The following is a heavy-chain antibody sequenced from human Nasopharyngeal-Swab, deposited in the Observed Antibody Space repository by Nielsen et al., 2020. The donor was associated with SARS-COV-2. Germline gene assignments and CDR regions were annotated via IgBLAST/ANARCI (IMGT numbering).Heavy chain of an antibody. CDR1: GYTFTSYA. V-gene: IGHV1-3*01. D-gene: IGHD5-18*01. J-gene: IGHJ4*02. CDR2: INAGNGNT. CDR3: ARGYSYGHIDY. Sequence: ASVKVSCKASGYTFTSYAMRWVRQAPGQRLEWMGWINAGNGNTKYSQKFQGRVTITRDTSASTAYMELSSLRSEDTAVYYCARGYSYGHIDYWGQGTLVTVSS.